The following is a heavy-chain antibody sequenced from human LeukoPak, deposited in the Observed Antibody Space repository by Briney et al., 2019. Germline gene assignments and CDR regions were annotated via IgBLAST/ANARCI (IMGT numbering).Heavy chain of an antibody. CDR3: ARAGYCSSTSCYVLQNYYYYYGMDV. D-gene: IGHD2-2*01. J-gene: IGHJ6*02. CDR1: GFTFSSYE. Sequence: GGSLRLSCAASGFTFSSYEMNWVRQAPGKGLEWVANIKQDGSEKYYVDSVKGRFTISRDNAKNSLYLQMNSLRAEDTAVYYCARAGYCSSTSCYVLQNYYYYYGMDVWGQGTTVTVSS. CDR2: IKQDGSEK. V-gene: IGHV3-7*01.